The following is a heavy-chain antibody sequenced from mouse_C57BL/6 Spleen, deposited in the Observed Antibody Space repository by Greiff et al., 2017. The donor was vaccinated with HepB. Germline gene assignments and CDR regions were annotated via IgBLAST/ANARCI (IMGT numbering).Heavy chain of an antibody. J-gene: IGHJ1*03. CDR3: TSLPYYGSSYWYFDV. CDR1: GFTFSDAW. V-gene: IGHV6-6*01. D-gene: IGHD1-1*01. CDR2: IRNKANNHAT. Sequence: EVQRVESGGGLVQPGGSMKLSCAASGFTFSDAWMDWVRQSPEKGLEWVAEIRNKANNHATYYAESVKGRFTISRDDSKSSVYLQMNSLRAEDTGIYYCTSLPYYGSSYWYFDVWGTGTTVTVSS.